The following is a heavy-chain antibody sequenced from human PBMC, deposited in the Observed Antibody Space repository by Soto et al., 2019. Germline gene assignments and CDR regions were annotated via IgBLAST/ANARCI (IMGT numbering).Heavy chain of an antibody. D-gene: IGHD3-22*01. J-gene: IGHJ4*02. CDR2: IIPIFGTA. CDR3: TYYYDSSGYYPFDY. Sequence: SVKVSCKASGGTFSSYAISWVRQAPGQGLEWMGGIIPIFGTANYAQKFQGRVTITADESTSTAYMELSSLRSEDTAVYYCTYYYDSSGYYPFDYWGQGTLVTVSS. V-gene: IGHV1-69*13. CDR1: GGTFSSYA.